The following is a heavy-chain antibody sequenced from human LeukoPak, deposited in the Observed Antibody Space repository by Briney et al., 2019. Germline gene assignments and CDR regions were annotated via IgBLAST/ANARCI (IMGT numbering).Heavy chain of an antibody. CDR1: GFTFSSHA. CDR3: ARLHPGQYDSVWGGYGYTGGFDY. J-gene: IGHJ4*02. D-gene: IGHD3-16*01. Sequence: PGGSLRLSCTPSGFTFSSHAMSWVRQAPGKGLEWVSFISSRGTTIYYADAVKGRFIISRDNAKTSLDLQMNGLRTEDTAVYYCARLHPGQYDSVWGGYGYTGGFDYWGQGTLVTVSS. CDR2: ISSRGTTI. V-gene: IGHV3-48*04.